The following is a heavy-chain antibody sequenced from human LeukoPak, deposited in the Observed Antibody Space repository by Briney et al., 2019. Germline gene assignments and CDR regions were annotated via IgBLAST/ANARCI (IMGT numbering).Heavy chain of an antibody. Sequence: SETLSLTCTVSGGSISSYYWSWIRQPPGKGLEWIGYIYYSGSTNYNPSLKSRVTISVDTSKNQFSLKLSSVTAADTAVYYCATGYSGYAYFDYWGQGTLVTVSS. CDR3: ATGYSGYAYFDY. V-gene: IGHV4-59*01. D-gene: IGHD5-12*01. CDR1: GGSISSYY. J-gene: IGHJ4*02. CDR2: IYYSGST.